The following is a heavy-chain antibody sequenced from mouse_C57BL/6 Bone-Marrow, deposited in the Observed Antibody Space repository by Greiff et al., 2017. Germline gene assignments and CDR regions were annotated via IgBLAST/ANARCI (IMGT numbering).Heavy chain of an antibody. Sequence: EVQLQQSGAELVRPGASVKLSCTASGFNIKDDYMHWVKQRPEQGLEWMGWIDPENGDTEYASKFQGKATITADPSSNTAYLQLSSLTSEDTAVYYCTTELRYAMDYWGQGTSVTVSS. V-gene: IGHV14-4*01. J-gene: IGHJ4*01. CDR1: GFNIKDDY. D-gene: IGHD1-1*01. CDR3: TTELRYAMDY. CDR2: IDPENGDT.